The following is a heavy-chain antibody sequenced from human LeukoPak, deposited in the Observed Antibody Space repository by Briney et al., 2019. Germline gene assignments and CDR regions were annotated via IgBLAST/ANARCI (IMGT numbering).Heavy chain of an antibody. V-gene: IGHV4-59*01. Sequence: SETLSLTCTVSGGSISSYYWSWIRQPPGKGLEWIGYIYYSGSGNYNPSLKTRVTISLDTSKNQFSLKLSSVTAADTAVYYCARLKRGDWFDPWGQGTLVTVSS. CDR1: GGSISSYY. CDR3: ARLKRGDWFDP. J-gene: IGHJ5*02. CDR2: IYYSGSG.